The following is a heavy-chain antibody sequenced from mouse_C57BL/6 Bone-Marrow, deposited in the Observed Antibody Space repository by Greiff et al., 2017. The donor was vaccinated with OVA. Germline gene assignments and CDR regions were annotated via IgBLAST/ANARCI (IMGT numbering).Heavy chain of an antibody. CDR1: GFTFSSYG. V-gene: IGHV5-6*01. CDR3: ARHRNYGSSPFAY. CDR2: ISSGGSYT. Sequence: EVQVVESGGDLVKPGGSLKLSCAASGFTFSSYGMSWVRQTPDKRLEWVATISSGGSYTYYPDSVKGRFTISRDNAKNTLYLQMSSLKSEDTAMYYCARHRNYGSSPFAYWGQGTLVTVSA. D-gene: IGHD1-1*01. J-gene: IGHJ3*01.